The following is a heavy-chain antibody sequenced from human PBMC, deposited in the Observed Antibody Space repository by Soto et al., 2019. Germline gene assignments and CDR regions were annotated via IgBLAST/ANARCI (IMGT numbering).Heavy chain of an antibody. J-gene: IGHJ6*02. CDR1: GYTLTSHR. Sequence: QVQLVQSGSEVKKPGASVKVSCKASGYTLTSHRIHRVRQAPGQGLEWMGWIIVGNGDTKYSQKFQGRVTISRDTSASTAYMELSSLGSEDTAVYYCARDLNGGSYYYGLDVWGQGTTVTFSS. CDR2: IIVGNGDT. D-gene: IGHD4-17*01. V-gene: IGHV1-3*01. CDR3: ARDLNGGSYYYGLDV.